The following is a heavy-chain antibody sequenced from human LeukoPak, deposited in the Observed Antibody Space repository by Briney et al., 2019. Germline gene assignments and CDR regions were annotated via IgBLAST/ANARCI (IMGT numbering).Heavy chain of an antibody. CDR1: GFTFSNYG. V-gene: IGHV3-23*01. Sequence: GGSLRLSCAASGFTFSNYGMTWVRQAPGKGLEWVSAISGSGGITHYADSVKGRFTISRDNSKNTLYMQMTSLRAEETAVYYCAKVPYENYYYYMDVWGKGTTVTVSS. J-gene: IGHJ6*03. D-gene: IGHD3-22*01. CDR2: ISGSGGIT. CDR3: AKVPYENYYYYMDV.